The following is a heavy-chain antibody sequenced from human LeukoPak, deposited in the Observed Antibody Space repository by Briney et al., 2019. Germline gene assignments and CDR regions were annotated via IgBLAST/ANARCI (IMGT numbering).Heavy chain of an antibody. Sequence: PSETLSLTCAVYGGSFSGYYWSWIRQPPGKGLEWIGEINRSGSTNYNPSLKSRVTISVDTSENQFSLKLSSVIAADTAVYYCARYRADLSYYYYYGMDVWGQGTTVTVSS. CDR3: ARYRADLSYYYYYGMDV. CDR1: GGSFSGYY. V-gene: IGHV4-34*01. D-gene: IGHD1-26*01. CDR2: INRSGST. J-gene: IGHJ6*02.